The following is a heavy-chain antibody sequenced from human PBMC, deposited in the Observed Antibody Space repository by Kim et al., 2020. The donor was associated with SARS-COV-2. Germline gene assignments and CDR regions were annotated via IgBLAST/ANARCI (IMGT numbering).Heavy chain of an antibody. Sequence: TYYNPSLKSRVTISVDTSKNQFSLKLSSVTAADTAVYYCARRGSGSYSYWGQGTLVTVSS. V-gene: IGHV4-39*01. CDR3: ARRGSGSYSY. CDR2: T. D-gene: IGHD1-26*01. J-gene: IGHJ4*02.